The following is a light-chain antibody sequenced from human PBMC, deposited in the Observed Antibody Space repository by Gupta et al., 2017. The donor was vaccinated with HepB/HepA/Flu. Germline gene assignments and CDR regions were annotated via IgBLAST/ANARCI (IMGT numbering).Light chain of an antibody. CDR2: RNN. Sequence: QSVLTQPPSASGTPGQRVTISCSGSSSNIGSNYVYWYQQFPGTAPKLLIYRNNQRPSGVPDRFSGSKSGTSASLAISGLRSDEEAYYYCATWDDSLSGYVFGNGTNVTVL. CDR3: ATWDDSLSGYV. J-gene: IGLJ1*01. V-gene: IGLV1-47*01. CDR1: SSNIGSNY.